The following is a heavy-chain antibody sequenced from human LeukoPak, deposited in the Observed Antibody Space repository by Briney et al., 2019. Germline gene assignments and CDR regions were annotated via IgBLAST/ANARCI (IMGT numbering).Heavy chain of an antibody. V-gene: IGHV4-4*07. CDR2: IYTRGST. J-gene: IGHJ3*02. CDR1: GTSVSSYY. D-gene: IGHD2-8*02. CDR3: ARGRYCSATTCSGGDAFDI. Sequence: SETLSPTCTVSGTSVSSYYWSWIRQPAGRGLEWIGRIYTRGSTNYNPSLQSRVSMSVDSSKSQFSLRLTSVTAADTAIYYCARGRYCSATTCSGGDAFDIWGQGTVVTVSS.